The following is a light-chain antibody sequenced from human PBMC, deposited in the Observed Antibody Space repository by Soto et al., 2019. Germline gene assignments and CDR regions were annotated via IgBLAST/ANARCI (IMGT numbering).Light chain of an antibody. V-gene: IGLV2-14*03. CDR3: SSYSSTSTPWV. CDR1: VSDVGGYDS. CDR2: GVN. Sequence: QSALTQPASVSGSPGQSITISCTGTVSDVGGYDSVSWYQQHPGRAPKLIIYGVNNRPSGVSNRFSGSKSGNTASLTISGLQAEDEADYYCSSYSSTSTPWVFGGGTKLTVL. J-gene: IGLJ3*02.